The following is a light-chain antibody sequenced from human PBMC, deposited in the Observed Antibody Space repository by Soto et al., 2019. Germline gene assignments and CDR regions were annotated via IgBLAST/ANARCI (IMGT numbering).Light chain of an antibody. CDR3: LLSYNGGQL. Sequence: QAVVTQEPSLTVSPGGTVTLTCGSSTGPVTRGHYAYWFQQRPGQAPRTLIYDTSSKHSWTPARFSGSLLEGKGALTLSGAQPEDEADYYWLLSYNGGQLFVGGTKLTVL. CDR2: DTS. J-gene: IGLJ2*01. V-gene: IGLV7-46*01. CDR1: TGPVTRGHY.